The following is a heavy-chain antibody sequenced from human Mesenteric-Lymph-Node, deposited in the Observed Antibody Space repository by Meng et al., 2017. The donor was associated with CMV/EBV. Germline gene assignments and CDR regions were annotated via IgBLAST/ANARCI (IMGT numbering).Heavy chain of an antibody. V-gene: IGHV1-2*02. Sequence: ASVKVSCKASGYTFTGYYMHWVRQAPGQGLEWMGWINPNSGGTNYAQKFQGRVAMARDTSISTAYMELSRLRSDDTAVYYCAALDGRIYKWLDPWGQGTLVTVSS. CDR1: GYTFTGYY. CDR3: AALDGRIYKWLDP. CDR2: INPNSGGT. D-gene: IGHD2/OR15-2a*01. J-gene: IGHJ5*02.